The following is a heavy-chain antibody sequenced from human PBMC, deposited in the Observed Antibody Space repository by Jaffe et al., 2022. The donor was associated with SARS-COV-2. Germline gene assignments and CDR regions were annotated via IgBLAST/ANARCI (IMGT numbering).Heavy chain of an antibody. CDR1: GFSIRDYW. V-gene: IGHV3-74*01. D-gene: IGHD3-10*01. Sequence: EVQLVESGGGLVQSGGSLRLSCAASGFSIRDYWMYWVRQPPGTGLVCVSRIKHDGRSIIYADSVKGRFTISRDTAKNTLYLQMNSLRAEDTAVYYCVRGGHASGDYWGQGTLVTVSS. CDR2: IKHDGRSI. J-gene: IGHJ4*02. CDR3: VRGGHASGDY.